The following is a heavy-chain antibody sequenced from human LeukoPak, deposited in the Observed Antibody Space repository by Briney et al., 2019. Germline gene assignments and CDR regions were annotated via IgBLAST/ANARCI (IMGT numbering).Heavy chain of an antibody. D-gene: IGHD2-21*02. Sequence: GGPLRLSCAASGFTFSTYSLNWVRQAPGKGLEWVSYVSRDGRSKYYPDSLKGRFTISRDNARNALFLQINSLGVEGTAVYYCARDHSVLVAAIGSAPAFDGWGHGTMVTVS. CDR3: ARDHSVLVAAIGSAPAFDG. CDR1: GFTFSTYS. J-gene: IGHJ3*01. CDR2: VSRDGRSK. V-gene: IGHV3-48*01.